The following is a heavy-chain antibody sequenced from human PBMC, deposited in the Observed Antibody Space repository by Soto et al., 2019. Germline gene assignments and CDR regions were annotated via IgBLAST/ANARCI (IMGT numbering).Heavy chain of an antibody. CDR3: TRDRGFDM. CDR1: RFNVSSNY. J-gene: IGHJ3*02. V-gene: IGHV3-53*01. CDR2: IHTGGDT. Sequence: EVQLVESGGGLIQPGGSLRLSCAASRFNVSSNYMSWVRQAPGKGLEWVSIIHTGGDTHYADSVKGRFTISRDNSKNTVYLLMTRLRAEDTAVYYCTRDRGFDMWGQGTTVHVSS.